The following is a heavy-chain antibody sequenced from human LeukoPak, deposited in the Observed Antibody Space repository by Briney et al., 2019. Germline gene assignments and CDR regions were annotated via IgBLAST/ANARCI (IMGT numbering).Heavy chain of an antibody. V-gene: IGHV3-48*03. CDR2: ISSSGSTI. J-gene: IGHJ6*03. Sequence: GGSLRLSSAASGFTFSSYEMNWVRQAPGKGLEWVSYISSSGSTIYYADSVKGRFTISRDNAKNSLYLQMNSLRAEDTAVYYCARVVWVPVAAYMDVWGKGTTVTVSS. CDR3: ARVVWVPVAAYMDV. CDR1: GFTFSSYE. D-gene: IGHD2-15*01.